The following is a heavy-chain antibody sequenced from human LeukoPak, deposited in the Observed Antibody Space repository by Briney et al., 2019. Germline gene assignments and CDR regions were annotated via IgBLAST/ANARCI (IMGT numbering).Heavy chain of an antibody. J-gene: IGHJ4*02. V-gene: IGHV4-59*01. Sequence: SETLSLTCTISGDSTNTYFWSWIRQPPGKGLEWIGYIYYTGTTNYNPSLKSRVTISVDTSKNQFSLKVSSVTAADTGVYYCASKSTDHGELRFDYWGQGTLVTVSS. CDR3: ASKSTDHGELRFDY. CDR1: GDSTNTYF. CDR2: IYYTGTT. D-gene: IGHD4-17*01.